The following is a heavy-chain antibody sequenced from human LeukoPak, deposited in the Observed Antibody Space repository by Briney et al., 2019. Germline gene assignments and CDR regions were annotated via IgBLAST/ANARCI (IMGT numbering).Heavy chain of an antibody. CDR3: ATRALRDPVVPAAIDY. Sequence: SETLSLTCTVSGYSISSGYYWGWIRQPPGKGPEWIGSIYHSGSTYYNPSLKSRVTISVDTSKNQFSLKLSSVTAADTAVYYCATRALRDPVVPAAIDYWGQGTLVTVSS. D-gene: IGHD2-2*01. V-gene: IGHV4-38-2*02. CDR2: IYHSGST. CDR1: GYSISSGYY. J-gene: IGHJ4*02.